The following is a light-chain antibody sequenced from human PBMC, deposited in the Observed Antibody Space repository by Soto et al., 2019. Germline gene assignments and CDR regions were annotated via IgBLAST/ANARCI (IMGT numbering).Light chain of an antibody. J-gene: IGLJ7*01. CDR1: SSDVGGSNF. CDR3: VSFTSSTTYV. Sequence: QSALTQPASVSASPGQSITISCTGTSSDVGGSNFVSWYQQHPGKPPKLIIYDVATRPSGVSNRFSGSKSGSTASLIISSLQTEDEADYYCVSFTSSTTYVFGSGTQLTVL. CDR2: DVA. V-gene: IGLV2-14*03.